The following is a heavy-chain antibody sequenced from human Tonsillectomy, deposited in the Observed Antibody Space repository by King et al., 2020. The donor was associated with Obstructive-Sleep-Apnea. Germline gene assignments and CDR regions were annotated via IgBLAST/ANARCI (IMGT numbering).Heavy chain of an antibody. Sequence: QLQESGPGLVKPSETLSLTCTVSGGSVSSGSYYWSWIRQPPGKGLEWIGYIYYSGSTNYNPSLKSRVTISVDTSKNQFSLKLSAVTATDPAVYYCACNVVVVAATAEIWGQGTLVTVSS. CDR3: ACNVVVVAATAEI. CDR2: IYYSGST. CDR1: GGSVSSGSYY. D-gene: IGHD2-15*01. V-gene: IGHV4-61*01. J-gene: IGHJ4*02.